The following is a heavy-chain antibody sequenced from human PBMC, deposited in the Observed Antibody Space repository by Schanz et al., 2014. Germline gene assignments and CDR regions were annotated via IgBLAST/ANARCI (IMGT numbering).Heavy chain of an antibody. J-gene: IGHJ5*02. Sequence: QVQLVDSGGGLVKPGGSLRLSCTASGFPFSDYFMAWIRQPPGRGLEWVSYIGNGGVTIYYADSVKGRFTISRDNSKNSLYLQMNSLRPEDTAVYYCARGRVLESWGQGTLVTVSS. CDR3: ARGRVLES. CDR2: IGNGGVTI. CDR1: GFPFSDYF. V-gene: IGHV3-11*04. D-gene: IGHD1-1*01.